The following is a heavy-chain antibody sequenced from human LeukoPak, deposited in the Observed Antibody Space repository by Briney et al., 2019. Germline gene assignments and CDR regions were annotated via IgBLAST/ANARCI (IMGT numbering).Heavy chain of an antibody. CDR3: AREGPRGNSQFDY. J-gene: IGHJ4*02. Sequence: GGSLRLSCAASGFTFSSYAMNWVRQAPGKGLEWVSIISASGASTYYADSVKGRLTISRDNSKNTLYLQMNSLRAEDTAIYYCAREGPRGNSQFDYWGQGTLVTVSS. CDR2: ISASGAST. CDR1: GFTFSSYA. V-gene: IGHV3-23*01. D-gene: IGHD2/OR15-2a*01.